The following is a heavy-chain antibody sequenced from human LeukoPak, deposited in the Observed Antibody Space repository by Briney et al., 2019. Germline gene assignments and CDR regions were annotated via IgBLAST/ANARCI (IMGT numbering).Heavy chain of an antibody. J-gene: IGHJ4*02. CDR3: AADPEFYDFWSGYGGGY. D-gene: IGHD3-3*01. Sequence: SETLSLTCTVSGGSISSSSYYWGWIRQPPGKGLEWIGSIYYSGSTYYNPSLKSRVTISVDTSKNQFSLKLSSVTAADTAVYYCAADPEFYDFWSGYGGGYWGQGTLVTVSS. V-gene: IGHV4-39*01. CDR2: IYYSGST. CDR1: GGSISSSSYY.